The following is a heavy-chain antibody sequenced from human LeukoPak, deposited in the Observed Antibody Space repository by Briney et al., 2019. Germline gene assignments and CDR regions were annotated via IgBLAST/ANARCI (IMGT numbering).Heavy chain of an antibody. CDR2: IYHSGST. CDR3: ARGITGTAPPDY. Sequence: PSETLSLTCTVSGVSISSGGYYWSWIRQPPGKGLEWIGYIYHSGSTYYNPSLKSRVTISVDRSKNQFSLKLSSVTAADTAVYYCARGITGTAPPDYWGQGTLVTISS. D-gene: IGHD1-20*01. J-gene: IGHJ4*02. V-gene: IGHV4-30-2*02. CDR1: GVSISSGGYY.